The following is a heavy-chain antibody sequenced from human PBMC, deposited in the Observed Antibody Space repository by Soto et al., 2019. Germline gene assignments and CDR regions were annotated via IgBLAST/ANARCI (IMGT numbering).Heavy chain of an antibody. CDR2: MNPNSGNT. Sequence: ASVKVSCKASGYTFTSYDINWVRQATGQGLEWMGWMNPNSGNTGYAQKFQGRVTMTRNTSISTAYMELSSLRSEDTAVYYCARAPFSTRNYYYYYYMDVWGKGTTLTVSS. CDR3: ARAPFSTRNYYYYYYMDV. J-gene: IGHJ6*03. V-gene: IGHV1-8*01. CDR1: GYTFTSYD.